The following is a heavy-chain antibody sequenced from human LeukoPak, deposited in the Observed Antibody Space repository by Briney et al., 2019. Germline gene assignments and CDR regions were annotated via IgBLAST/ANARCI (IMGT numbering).Heavy chain of an antibody. CDR2: ISSSSSTI. Sequence: GGSLRLSCAASGFTFSSYSMNWVRQAPGKGLEWVSYISSSSSTIYYADSVKGRFTISRDNAKNSLYLQMNSLRAEDTAVYYCAREGDYVWGSYRIYYFDYWGQGTLVTVSS. CDR1: GFTFSSYS. D-gene: IGHD3-16*02. CDR3: AREGDYVWGSYRIYYFDY. J-gene: IGHJ4*02. V-gene: IGHV3-48*01.